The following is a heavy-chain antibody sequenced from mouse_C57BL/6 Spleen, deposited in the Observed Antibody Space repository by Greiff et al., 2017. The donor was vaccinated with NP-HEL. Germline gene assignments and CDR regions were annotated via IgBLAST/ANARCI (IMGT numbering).Heavy chain of an antibody. Sequence: VQLQQSGAELVMPGASVKLSCKASGYTFTSYWMHWVKQRPGQGLEWIGEIDPSDSYTNHNQKFKGKSTLTVDKSSSTAYMQLSSLTSEDSAVYYCARKGAQATFYAMDYWGQGTSVTVSS. CDR1: GYTFTSYW. V-gene: IGHV1-69*01. D-gene: IGHD3-2*02. J-gene: IGHJ4*01. CDR3: ARKGAQATFYAMDY. CDR2: IDPSDSYT.